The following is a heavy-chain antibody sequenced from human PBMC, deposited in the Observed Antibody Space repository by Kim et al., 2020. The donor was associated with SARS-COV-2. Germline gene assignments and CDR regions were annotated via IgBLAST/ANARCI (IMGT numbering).Heavy chain of an antibody. CDR2: IYSGGST. V-gene: IGHV3-53*01. Sequence: GGSLRLSCAASGFTVSSNYMSWVRQAPGKGLEWVSVIYSGGSTYYADSVKGRFTISRHNSKNTLYLEMNSLRAEDTAVYYCARAEPITIFGVVMGFGWFDPWGQGTLVTVSS. CDR1: GFTVSSNY. J-gene: IGHJ5*02. D-gene: IGHD3-3*01. CDR3: ARAEPITIFGVVMGFGWFDP.